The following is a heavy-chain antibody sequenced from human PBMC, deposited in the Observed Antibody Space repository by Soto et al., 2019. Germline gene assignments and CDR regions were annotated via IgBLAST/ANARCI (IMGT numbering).Heavy chain of an antibody. CDR3: ARDMSECSGGSCPSDY. Sequence: GASVKVSCKASGYTFTSYGISWVRQAPGQGLEWMGWISAYNGNTNYAQKLQGRVTMTTDTSTSTAYMELRSLRSDDTAVYYCARDMSECSGGSCPSDYWGQGTLVTSPQ. CDR2: ISAYNGNT. D-gene: IGHD2-15*01. J-gene: IGHJ4*02. CDR1: GYTFTSYG. V-gene: IGHV1-18*01.